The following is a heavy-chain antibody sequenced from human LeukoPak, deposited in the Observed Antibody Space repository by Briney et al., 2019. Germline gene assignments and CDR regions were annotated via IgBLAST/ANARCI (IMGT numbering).Heavy chain of an antibody. Sequence: ASVKVSCKASGYTFTSYYIHWVRQAPGQGLEWMGWINPNSGGTNYAQKFQGRVTMTRDTSISTAYMELSSLRSEDTAVYYCARWLKIGGATPGQIGVFTFQHWGQGTLVT. D-gene: IGHD1-26*01. CDR2: INPNSGGT. J-gene: IGHJ1*01. CDR3: ARWLKIGGATPGQIGVFTFQH. V-gene: IGHV1-2*02. CDR1: GYTFTSYY.